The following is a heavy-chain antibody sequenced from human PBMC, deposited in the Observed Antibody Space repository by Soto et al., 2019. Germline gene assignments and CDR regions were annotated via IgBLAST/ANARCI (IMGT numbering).Heavy chain of an antibody. D-gene: IGHD7-27*01. CDR1: GGSISTVGHY. Sequence: PSETLSLTCSVSGGSISTVGHYWTWLRHPPGKGLEWIGSLYHTGSTYYSKSLRSRHTMSVDKSKSQCSMRLSPVAAADTAVDYCARATGALGSRNCDYCGQGSWVTVSS. J-gene: IGHJ4*02. V-gene: IGHV4-31*03. CDR3: ARATGALGSRNCDY. CDR2: LYHTGST.